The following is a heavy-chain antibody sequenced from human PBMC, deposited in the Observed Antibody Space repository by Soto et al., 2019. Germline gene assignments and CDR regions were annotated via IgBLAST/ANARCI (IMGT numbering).Heavy chain of an antibody. D-gene: IGHD5-12*01. CDR1: GGSISSGGYY. J-gene: IGHJ6*02. CDR2: IYYSGGT. Sequence: SSETLSLTCTVSGGSISSGGYYWSWIRQHPGKGLEWIGYIYYSGGTYYNPSLKSRVTISVDTSKNQFSLKLSSVTAADTAVYYCARTYRGRMDVWGQGTTVTVSS. V-gene: IGHV4-31*03. CDR3: ARTYRGRMDV.